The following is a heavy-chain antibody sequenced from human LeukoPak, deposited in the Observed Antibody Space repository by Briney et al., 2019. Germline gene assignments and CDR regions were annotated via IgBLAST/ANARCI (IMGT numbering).Heavy chain of an antibody. CDR3: ARLCPGDSSGYLDY. J-gene: IGHJ4*02. CDR2: IYYGGST. V-gene: IGHV4-59*08. D-gene: IGHD3-22*01. CDR1: GGSISSYY. Sequence: PSETLSHTCTVSGGSISSYYWSWIRQPPGKGLEWIGYIYYGGSTNYNPSLKSRVTISVDTSKNQFSLKLSSVTAADTAVYYCARLCPGDSSGYLDYWGQGTLVTVSS.